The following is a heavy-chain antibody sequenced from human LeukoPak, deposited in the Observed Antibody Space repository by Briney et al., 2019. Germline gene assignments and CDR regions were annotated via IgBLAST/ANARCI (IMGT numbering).Heavy chain of an antibody. CDR2: ISNSGST. CDR1: GGPISSSSHC. J-gene: IGHJ4*02. D-gene: IGHD1-26*01. Sequence: MASETLSLTCTVSGGPISSSSHCWGWIRQPPVKGLEWIGSISNSGSTYYNPSLKSRVTISVDTSNDQFSLKLSSVTAADTAVYYCATTTIRLGYWGQGTLVTVSS. CDR3: ATTTIRLGY. V-gene: IGHV4-39*07.